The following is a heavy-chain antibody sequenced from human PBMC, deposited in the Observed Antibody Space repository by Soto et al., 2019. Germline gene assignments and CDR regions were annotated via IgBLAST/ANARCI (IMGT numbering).Heavy chain of an antibody. D-gene: IGHD3-16*01. CDR2: IIPIFGTA. J-gene: IGHJ6*02. CDR1: GGTFSSYA. V-gene: IGHV1-69*06. Sequence: SVKVSCRASGGTFSSYAINWVRQAPGQGLEWMGGIIPIFGTANYAQKFQGRVTITADKSTSTAYMELSSLGSEDTAVYYCAKRGRADRYYYYYGMDVWGQGTTVTVSS. CDR3: AKRGRADRYYYYYGMDV.